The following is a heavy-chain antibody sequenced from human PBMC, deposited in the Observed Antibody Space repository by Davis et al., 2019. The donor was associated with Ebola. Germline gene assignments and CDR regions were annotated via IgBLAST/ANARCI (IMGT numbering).Heavy chain of an antibody. Sequence: SVKVSCKASGGTFSSYAISWVRQAPGQGLEWMGGIIPIFGTANYAQKFQNRVTITADKSTSTDYMELSSLRSEDTAVYYCARVRPDDSSGYYNPSYYYNMDVWGQGTTVTVSS. CDR1: GGTFSSYA. V-gene: IGHV1-69*06. D-gene: IGHD3-22*01. CDR2: IIPIFGTA. J-gene: IGHJ6*02. CDR3: ARVRPDDSSGYYNPSYYYNMDV.